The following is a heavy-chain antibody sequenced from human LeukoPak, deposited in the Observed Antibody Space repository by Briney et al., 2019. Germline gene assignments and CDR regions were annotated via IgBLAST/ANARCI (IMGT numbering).Heavy chain of an antibody. J-gene: IGHJ6*03. D-gene: IGHD3-22*01. CDR3: ARNYDSSGYPPPKYYYYMDV. CDR1: GGSISSYY. CDR2: IYYSGST. V-gene: IGHV4-59*08. Sequence: SETLSLTCTVSGGSISSYYWSWIRQPPGKGLEWIGYIYYSGSTNYNPSLKSRVTISVDTSKNQFSLKLTSVTAADTAVYYCARNYDSSGYPPPKYYYYMDVWGKGTTVTISS.